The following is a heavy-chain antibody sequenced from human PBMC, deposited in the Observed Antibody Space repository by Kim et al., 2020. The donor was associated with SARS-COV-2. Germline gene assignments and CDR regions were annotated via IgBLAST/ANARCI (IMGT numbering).Heavy chain of an antibody. CDR3: ARASNYDY. J-gene: IGHJ4*02. Sequence: SETLSLTCAVYGGSFSGYYWSWIRQPPGKGLEWIGEINHSGSTNYNPSLKSRVTISVDTSKNQFSLKLSSVTAADTAVYYCARASNYDYWGQGTLVTVSS. CDR2: INHSGST. CDR1: GGSFSGYY. V-gene: IGHV4-34*01.